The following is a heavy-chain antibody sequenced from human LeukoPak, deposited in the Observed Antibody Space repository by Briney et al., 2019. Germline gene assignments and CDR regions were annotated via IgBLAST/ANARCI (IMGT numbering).Heavy chain of an antibody. D-gene: IGHD6-13*01. CDR2: VSYDGSNK. V-gene: IGHV3-30-3*01. CDR3: ARYGIAAAGTTLDY. Sequence: PGGSLRLSCAASGFTFSSYAMHWVRQAPGKGLEWVAVVSYDGSNKYYADSVKGRFTISRDNSKNTLYLQMNSLRAEDTAVYYCARYGIAAAGTTLDYWGQGTLVTVSS. CDR1: GFTFSSYA. J-gene: IGHJ4*02.